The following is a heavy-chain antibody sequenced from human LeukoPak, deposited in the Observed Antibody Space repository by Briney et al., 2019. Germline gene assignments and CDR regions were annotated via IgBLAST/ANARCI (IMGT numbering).Heavy chain of an antibody. J-gene: IGHJ6*02. CDR2: ISSSSSYI. V-gene: IGHV3-21*01. CDR1: GFTFSSYS. D-gene: IGHD4-11*01. CDR3: TRDPLQHGTTLDV. Sequence: GGSLRLSCAASGFTFSSYSMNWVRQAPGKGLEWVSSISSSSSYIHYADSVKGRFTISRDNTKNTLYLQMNSLRAEDSAVYFCTRDPLQHGTTLDVWGQGTTVTVSS.